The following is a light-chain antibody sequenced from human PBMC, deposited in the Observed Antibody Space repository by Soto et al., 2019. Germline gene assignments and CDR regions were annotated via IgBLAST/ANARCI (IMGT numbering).Light chain of an antibody. V-gene: IGLV2-14*03. CDR1: TTDVDGYDY. CDR3: TSYTGSAPIYV. CDR2: DVN. J-gene: IGLJ1*01. Sequence: QSALTQPASVSGSPGQSITISCTGATTDVDGYDYVSWYQQHPGQAPKLMIFDVNNRPSGVSGRFSGSKSGDTASLPISGLQAEDDGDYYCTSYTGSAPIYVFGSGTKLTVL.